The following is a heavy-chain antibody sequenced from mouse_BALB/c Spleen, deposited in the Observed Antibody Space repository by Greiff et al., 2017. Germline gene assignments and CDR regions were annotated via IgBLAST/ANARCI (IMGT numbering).Heavy chain of an antibody. CDR1: GFTFTDYY. J-gene: IGHJ4*01. Sequence: EVHLVESGGGLVQPGGSLRLSCATSGFTFTDYYMSWVRQPPGKALEWLGFIRNKANGYTTEYSASVKGRFTISRDNSQSILYLQMNTLRAEDSATYDCARDGSSYAMDYWGQGTSVTVSA. CDR2: IRNKANGYTT. CDR3: ARDGSSYAMDY. D-gene: IGHD1-1*01. V-gene: IGHV7-3*02.